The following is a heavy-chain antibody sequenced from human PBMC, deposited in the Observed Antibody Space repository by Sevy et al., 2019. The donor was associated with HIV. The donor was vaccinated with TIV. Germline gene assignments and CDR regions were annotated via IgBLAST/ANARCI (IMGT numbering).Heavy chain of an antibody. CDR1: GFFVNNNY. J-gene: IGHJ5*02. CDR2: IYRSGRGGGT. Sequence: GGSLRLSCAASGFFVNNNYMHWVRQAPGKGLEWVSVIYRSGRGGGTDYADSVRGRFTISRDNSKNTLYLQMNGLRVEETAVYYCARGVRGGDLWGQGTLVTVSS. D-gene: IGHD3-10*01. V-gene: IGHV3-53*01. CDR3: ARGVRGGDL.